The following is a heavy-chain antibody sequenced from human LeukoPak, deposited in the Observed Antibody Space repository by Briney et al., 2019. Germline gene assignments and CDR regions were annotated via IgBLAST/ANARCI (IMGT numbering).Heavy chain of an antibody. CDR3: ARAIEYSSSSGPMGY. CDR2: IYYSGST. CDR1: GGSVSSGSYY. D-gene: IGHD6-6*01. J-gene: IGHJ4*02. V-gene: IGHV4-61*01. Sequence: PSETLSLTCTVSGGSVSSGSYYWSWIRQPPGKGLEWIGYIYYSGSTNYNPSLKSRVTISVDTSKNQFSLKLSSVTAADTAVYYCARAIEYSSSSGPMGYWGQGTLVTVSS.